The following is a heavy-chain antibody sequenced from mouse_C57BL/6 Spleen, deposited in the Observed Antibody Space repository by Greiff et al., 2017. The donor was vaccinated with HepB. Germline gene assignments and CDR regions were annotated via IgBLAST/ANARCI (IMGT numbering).Heavy chain of an antibody. Sequence: QVQLQQPGAELVMPGASVKLSCKASGYTFTSYWMHWVKQRPGQGLEWIGEIDPSDSYTNYNQKFKGKSTLTEDKSSSTAYMQLSSLTSEDSAVYYCARGYGSSPGYFDVWGTGTTVTVSS. J-gene: IGHJ1*03. CDR1: GYTFTSYW. CDR2: IDPSDSYT. V-gene: IGHV1-69*01. D-gene: IGHD1-1*01. CDR3: ARGYGSSPGYFDV.